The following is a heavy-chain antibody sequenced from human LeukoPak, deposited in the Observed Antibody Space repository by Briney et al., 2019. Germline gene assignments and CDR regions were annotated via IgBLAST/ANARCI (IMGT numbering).Heavy chain of an antibody. D-gene: IGHD3-10*01. Sequence: SETLSLTCTVSGGSISSSSYYWGWIRQPPGKGLEWIVSIYYSGYTYSNPSLKSRVTISVDTSKNQFSLRLSSVTAADTAVYYCARGGAIWFAGYWGQGTLVTVSS. CDR2: IYYSGYT. V-gene: IGHV4-39*01. CDR3: ARGGAIWFAGY. CDR1: GGSISSSSYY. J-gene: IGHJ4*02.